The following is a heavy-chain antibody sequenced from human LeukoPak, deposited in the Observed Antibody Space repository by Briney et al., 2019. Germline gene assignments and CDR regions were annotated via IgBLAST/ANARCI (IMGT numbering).Heavy chain of an antibody. Sequence: SETLSLTCTVSGGSISSYYWSWIRQPAGKGLEWIGRIHTSGSTNYDPSLKSRVTISVDKSKNQFSLKLSSVTAADTALYYCARGVVGVIEVRVYYVDYWGQGTLVTVSS. D-gene: IGHD3-3*01. V-gene: IGHV4-4*07. CDR2: IHTSGST. CDR3: ARGVVGVIEVRVYYVDY. CDR1: GGSISSYY. J-gene: IGHJ4*02.